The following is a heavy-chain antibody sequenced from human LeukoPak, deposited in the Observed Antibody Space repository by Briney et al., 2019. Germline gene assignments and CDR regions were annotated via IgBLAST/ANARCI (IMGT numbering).Heavy chain of an antibody. Sequence: GGSLRLSCAASGFTFSSYAMGWVRQAPGKGLELVSGISGSGGTTYYADSVKGRFTISRDNSKNTLYLQLNSLRAEDTAIYYCAKDLTYYYDSTGYYFDYWGQGTLVTVSS. CDR2: ISGSGGTT. CDR1: GFTFSSYA. V-gene: IGHV3-23*01. CDR3: AKDLTYYYDSTGYYFDY. D-gene: IGHD3-22*01. J-gene: IGHJ4*02.